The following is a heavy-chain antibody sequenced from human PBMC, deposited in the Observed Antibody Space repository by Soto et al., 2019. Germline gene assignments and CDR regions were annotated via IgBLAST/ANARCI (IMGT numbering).Heavy chain of an antibody. D-gene: IGHD6-6*01. CDR1: GGSISSGGYS. CDR2: TYYSGDT. J-gene: IGHJ4*02. V-gene: IGHV4-30-2*01. Sequence: KASETLSLTCAVSGGSISSGGYSWIWIRQPPGKGLEWIGYTYYSGDTYYNPSLKSRVTISVDGSQNQFSLKLSSVTAADTAVYYCARVPGIYSSSSGGIDYFDYWGQGTLVTVSS. CDR3: ARVPGIYSSSSGGIDYFDY.